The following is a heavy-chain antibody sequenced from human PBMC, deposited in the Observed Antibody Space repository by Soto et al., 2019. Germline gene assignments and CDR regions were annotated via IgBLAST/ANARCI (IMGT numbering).Heavy chain of an antibody. J-gene: IGHJ4*02. CDR3: ATYSRTEAEGFTLDY. CDR2: IYYTGST. Sequence: SETLSLTCTVSDDSINNYYWSWIRQPPGKRLEWIGYIYYTGSTTYNPSLERRVTMSVDTSKNQFSLKLSSVNDADKGVYYSATYSRTEAEGFTLDYWGRGTLVTVS. V-gene: IGHV4-59*01. D-gene: IGHD6-13*01. CDR1: DDSINNYY.